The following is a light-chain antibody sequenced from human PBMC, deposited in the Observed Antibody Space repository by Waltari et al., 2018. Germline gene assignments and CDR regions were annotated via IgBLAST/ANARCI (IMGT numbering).Light chain of an antibody. CDR2: WAS. J-gene: IGKJ5*01. CDR3: HHYYIPPLT. V-gene: IGKV4-1*01. CDR1: QSLFSSSNSKTY. Sequence: DIVMTQSPDSLAVSLGERATINCKSSQSLFSSSNSKTYIAWYQHNTGQPPTLLIYWASIRASGVPDRFSGSGSGTDFTLTISSLQAEDVAVYYCHHYYIPPLTFGQGTRLEI.